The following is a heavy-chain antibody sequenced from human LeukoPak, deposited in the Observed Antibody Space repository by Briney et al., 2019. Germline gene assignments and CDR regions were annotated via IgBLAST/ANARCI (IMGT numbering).Heavy chain of an antibody. CDR2: INPNTGAT. D-gene: IGHD6-19*01. Sequence: ASLKDSCKHSGYTSTGYYLQSVPQTPRQRREWMGWINPNTGATSYAEKFQGRVTMTRDTSIDTAYMEMRSLRSDDTAVYYCARDRVGSGWPRPWYFEFWGQGTLITVSS. J-gene: IGHJ4*02. CDR1: GYTSTGYY. CDR3: ARDRVGSGWPRPWYFEF. V-gene: IGHV1-2*02.